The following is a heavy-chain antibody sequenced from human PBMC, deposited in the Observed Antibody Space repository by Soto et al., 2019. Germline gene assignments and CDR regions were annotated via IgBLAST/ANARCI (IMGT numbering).Heavy chain of an antibody. J-gene: IGHJ6*02. D-gene: IGHD1-1*01. CDR1: GFTFSTYG. Sequence: GRCMRLSCVAAGFTFSTYGMNWVRQPPDKGLEWVAVISYDGGNKYADSVKGRFTISRDNYKTTLNLQMNSLRADDTAVYYCARAIWNPQSSYYYGLDVWGQGTTVTVSS. CDR3: ARAIWNPQSSYYYGLDV. CDR2: ISYDGGNK. V-gene: IGHV3-30*03.